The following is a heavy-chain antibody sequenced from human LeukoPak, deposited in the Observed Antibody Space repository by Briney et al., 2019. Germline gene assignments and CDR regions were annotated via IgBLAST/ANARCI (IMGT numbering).Heavy chain of an antibody. V-gene: IGHV4-59*01. D-gene: IGHD2-15*01. Sequence: SETLSLTCTVSGGSISSYYWSWIRQPPGKGLEWIGYIYYSGSTNYNPSLKSRVTISVDTSKNQFSLKLSSVTAADTAVYYCARASGSCYSSLSYYYYMDVWGKGTTVTVSS. CDR1: GGSISSYY. CDR2: IYYSGST. J-gene: IGHJ6*03. CDR3: ARASGSCYSSLSYYYYMDV.